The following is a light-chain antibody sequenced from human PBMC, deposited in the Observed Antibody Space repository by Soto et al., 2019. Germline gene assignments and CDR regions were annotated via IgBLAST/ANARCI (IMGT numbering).Light chain of an antibody. CDR3: QSAETSGTPVV. CDR1: ALPKQY. CDR2: KDT. V-gene: IGLV3-25*02. Sequence: SYELTQQPSVSVSPGQTARITCSGDALPKQYTYWYQKKPGQAPVLVIYKDTVRPSGIPERFSGSSSGTTLTLIITGVQAEDEADYYCQSAETSGTPVVFGGGTKLTVL. J-gene: IGLJ2*01.